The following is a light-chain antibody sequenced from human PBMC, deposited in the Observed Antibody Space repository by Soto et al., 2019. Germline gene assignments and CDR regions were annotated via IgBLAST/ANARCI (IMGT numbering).Light chain of an antibody. V-gene: IGLV1-47*01. J-gene: IGLJ2*01. Sequence: QSVLTQPPSASGTPGQRVTIFCSGSSSNIGSHYVYWYQQLPGTVPQLLIYRNNERPSGVPDRFSGSKSGTSASLAISGLRSEDEADYYCAAWDDSLSGVVFGGGTKLTVL. CDR1: SSNIGSHY. CDR3: AAWDDSLSGVV. CDR2: RNN.